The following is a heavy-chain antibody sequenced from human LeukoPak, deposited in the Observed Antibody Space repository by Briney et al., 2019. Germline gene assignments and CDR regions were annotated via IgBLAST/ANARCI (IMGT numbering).Heavy chain of an antibody. D-gene: IGHD1-20*01. V-gene: IGHV4-39*01. CDR1: GGSISSVSYY. J-gene: IGHJ4*02. CDR3: ARRITGTTSDSFDY. Sequence: SETLSLTCTVSGGSISSVSYYWGWIRQPPGKGLEWIGSISYNGGTYYNPSLKSRVTIFVDTPKNQFSLKLSSVTAADTAVYYCARRITGTTSDSFDYWGQGTLVTVSS. CDR2: ISYNGGT.